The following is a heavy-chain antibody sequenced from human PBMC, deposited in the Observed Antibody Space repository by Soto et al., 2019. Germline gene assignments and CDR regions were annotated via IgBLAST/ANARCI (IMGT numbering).Heavy chain of an antibody. D-gene: IGHD2-21*02. V-gene: IGHV3-23*01. Sequence: DVQLLESGGGLVQPGGSLRLSCAASGFTFGNYGINWVLQAPGKGLEWVSGISGGGGSTYYADSVKGRFTVSRDPSKNSVFLEMNTLRAEDTAVYYCAKGFIVVVTVLRPDDAFDVWGQGTLVTVSS. CDR1: GFTFGNYG. J-gene: IGHJ3*01. CDR3: AKGFIVVVTVLRPDDAFDV. CDR2: ISGGGGST.